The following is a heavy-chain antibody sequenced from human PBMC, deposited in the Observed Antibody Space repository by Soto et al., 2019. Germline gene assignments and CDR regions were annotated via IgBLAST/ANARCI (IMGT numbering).Heavy chain of an antibody. CDR2: ISASGDTT. CDR3: AAQATGYFVPFDF. CDR1: GFTTNKHA. V-gene: IGHV3-23*01. J-gene: IGHJ4*02. D-gene: IGHD3-22*01. Sequence: EVQLLESGGGLIQRGGSLRLSCAVSGFTTNKHAMSWVRQAPGKGLEWVSSISASGDTTHYAESVRGRFTISRDNSRNTLHLQMSSLTAEDTAIYSCAAQATGYFVPFDFWGRGTLVTVSS.